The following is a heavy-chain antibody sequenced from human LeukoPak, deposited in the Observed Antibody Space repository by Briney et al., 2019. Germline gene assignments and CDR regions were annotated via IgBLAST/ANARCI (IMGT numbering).Heavy chain of an antibody. D-gene: IGHD2-15*01. Sequence: SETLSLTCTVSGGSISSYYWSWFRQPPGKGLEWIGYTYYSGSPNYNPYLKSRVTISVDTSKHQFSLRLSSVTAADTAVYYCASFLDSRVAATENAFDIWGQGTMVTVSS. CDR3: ASFLDSRVAATENAFDI. J-gene: IGHJ3*02. CDR1: GGSISSYY. V-gene: IGHV4-59*01. CDR2: TYYSGSP.